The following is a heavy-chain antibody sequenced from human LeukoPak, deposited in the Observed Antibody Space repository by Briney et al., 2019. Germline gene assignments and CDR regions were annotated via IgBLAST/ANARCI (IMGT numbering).Heavy chain of an antibody. D-gene: IGHD3-22*01. V-gene: IGHV4-30-4*08. CDR1: GGSISSGDYY. J-gene: IGHJ5*02. Sequence: SETLSLTCTVSGGSISSGDYYWSWLRQPPGKGLEWIGYIYYSGSTYYNPSLKSRVTISVDTSKNQFSLKLSSVTAADTAVYYCARVLKYYDNLFDPWGQGTLVTVSS. CDR2: IYYSGST. CDR3: ARVLKYYDNLFDP.